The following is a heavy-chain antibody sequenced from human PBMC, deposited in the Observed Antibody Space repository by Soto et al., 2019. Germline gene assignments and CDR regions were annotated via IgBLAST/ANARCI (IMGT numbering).Heavy chain of an antibody. CDR1: GYTFTSHG. Sequence: QVQLVQSGAEVKKPGASVKVSCQTSGYTFTSHGLSWVRQTPGQGLEWIGWISPYIGNTNYAQKFQGRVTMTTDTSTNTAYMELRSLRSDDTAIYYCARGYYDCPRWDSWGQGTLVTVSS. CDR2: ISPYIGNT. V-gene: IGHV1-18*04. D-gene: IGHD3-3*01. CDR3: ARGYYDCPRWDS. J-gene: IGHJ4*02.